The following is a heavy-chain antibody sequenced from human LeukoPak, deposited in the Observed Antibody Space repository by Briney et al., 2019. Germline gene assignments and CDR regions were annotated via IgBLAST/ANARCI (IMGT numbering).Heavy chain of an antibody. J-gene: IGHJ4*02. D-gene: IGHD2-21*02. V-gene: IGHV3-30-3*01. Sequence: TGGSLRLSCAASTFIFGGYAMHWVRQAPGKGLEWVAVVSKDGNIKQYADSVKGRFTISRDNSKSTLYLQMNSLKIEDTAVYYCTRDGGLVTDFDYWGQGTLVTVSS. CDR1: TFIFGGYA. CDR3: TRDGGLVTDFDY. CDR2: VSKDGNIK.